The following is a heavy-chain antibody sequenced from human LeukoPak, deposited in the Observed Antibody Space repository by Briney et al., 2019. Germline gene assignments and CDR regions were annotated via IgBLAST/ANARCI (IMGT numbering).Heavy chain of an antibody. CDR3: ARDRGLREGYCSSTSCYKAHYYYYGMDV. J-gene: IGHJ6*02. D-gene: IGHD2-2*01. Sequence: SETLSLTCTVSGGSISSYYWSWIRQPPGKGLEWIGYIYYSGSTDYNPSLKSRVTISVDTSKSQVSLKLSSVTAADTAVYYCARDRGLREGYCSSTSCYKAHYYYYGMDVWGQGTTVTVSS. CDR2: IYYSGST. CDR1: GGSISSYY. V-gene: IGHV4-59*12.